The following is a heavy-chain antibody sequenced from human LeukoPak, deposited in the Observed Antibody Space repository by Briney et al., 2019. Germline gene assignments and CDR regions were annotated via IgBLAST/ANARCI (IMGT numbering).Heavy chain of an antibody. CDR3: ARDFSGSYSVDY. CDR1: GFTFSAYN. CDR2: VLYDGSDS. V-gene: IGHV3-30*03. Sequence: GGSLRLSCSASGFTFSAYNIHWVRQAPGKGLEWVAIVLYDGSDSYYADSVKGRFTISRDNSKNTLSLQMDSLRADDTAVYFCARDFSGSYSVDYWGQGTLVTVSS. D-gene: IGHD1-26*01. J-gene: IGHJ4*02.